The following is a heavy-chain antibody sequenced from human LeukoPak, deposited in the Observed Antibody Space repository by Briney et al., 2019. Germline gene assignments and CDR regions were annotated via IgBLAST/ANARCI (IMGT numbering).Heavy chain of an antibody. CDR2: IHHSGST. CDR3: ARDPYNGYDAFDI. Sequence: SETLSLTCTVSGYSISSGYYWGWIRQPPGKGLEWIGSIHHSGSTYYNPSLNSRVTISVDTSKDQFSLNLSSVTAADTAVYYCARDPYNGYDAFDIWGQGTMVIVSS. J-gene: IGHJ3*02. CDR1: GYSISSGYY. D-gene: IGHD5-12*01. V-gene: IGHV4-38-2*02.